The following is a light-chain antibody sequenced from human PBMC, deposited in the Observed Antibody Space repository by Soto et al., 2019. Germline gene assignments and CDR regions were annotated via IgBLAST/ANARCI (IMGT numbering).Light chain of an antibody. J-gene: IGKJ1*01. CDR3: QQYGSAPAWT. CDR1: QSISSSY. Sequence: EIVLTQSPGTLSLSPGERATLSCRASQSISSSYLAWYQQKPGQAPRLLIYGASKRATGIPDRFSGSGSGTDFTLTISRLESEDLAVYYCQQYGSAPAWTFGQGTKVEIQ. V-gene: IGKV3-20*01. CDR2: GAS.